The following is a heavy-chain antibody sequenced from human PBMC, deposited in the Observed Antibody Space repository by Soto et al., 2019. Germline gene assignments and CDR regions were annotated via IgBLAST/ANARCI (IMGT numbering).Heavy chain of an antibody. V-gene: IGHV3-23*01. D-gene: IGHD1-26*01. CDR3: KGGYFDY. J-gene: IGHJ4*02. Sequence: PGGSLRLSCAASGFGLSSYAVSWVRQAPGKGLEWVSVISGSGGATYYADSVKGRFTISLKLTSVTAADTAVYYCARDWYRDGYKGGYFDYWGQGTLVTVSS. CDR2: ISGSGGAT. CDR1: GFGLSSYA.